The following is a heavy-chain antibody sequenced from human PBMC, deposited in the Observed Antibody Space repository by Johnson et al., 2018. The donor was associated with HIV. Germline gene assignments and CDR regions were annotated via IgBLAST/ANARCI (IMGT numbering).Heavy chain of an antibody. CDR2: ISGSGGST. CDR3: ARGASPYYDILTGAGAFDI. D-gene: IGHD3-9*01. Sequence: VQLVESGGGLIEPGGSLRLSCVASGFTVSSNHMNWVRQAPGKGLEWLSAISGSGGSTYYADSVKGRFTISRDNSTNTLYLQMNSLRPEDTALYYCARGASPYYDILTGAGAFDIWGQGTMVTVSS. J-gene: IGHJ3*02. CDR1: GFTVSSNH. V-gene: IGHV3-53*01.